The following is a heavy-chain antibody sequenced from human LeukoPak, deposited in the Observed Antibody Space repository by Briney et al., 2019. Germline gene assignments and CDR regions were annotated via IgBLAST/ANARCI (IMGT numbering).Heavy chain of an antibody. CDR2: IIPLLGIA. CDR1: GGTFSSYA. Sequence: GGSVKVSCKASGGTFSSYAISWVRQPPGQGVEWMGRIIPLLGIANYPQKCQGRVTITADKSTSTAYMELSSLRSEDTAVYYCARAGRGYCSGGSCPSPEYFQHWGQGTLVTVSS. D-gene: IGHD2-15*01. V-gene: IGHV1-69*04. J-gene: IGHJ1*01. CDR3: ARAGRGYCSGGSCPSPEYFQH.